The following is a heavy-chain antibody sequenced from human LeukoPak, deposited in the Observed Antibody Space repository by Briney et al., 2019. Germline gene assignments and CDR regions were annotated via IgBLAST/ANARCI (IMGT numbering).Heavy chain of an antibody. CDR3: AKDGYDSSGYPPYYFDY. CDR2: ISGSGGST. Sequence: GGSLRLSCVASGFTFSSYAMSWVRQAPGKGLEWVSAISGSGGSTYYADSVKGRFTISRNNSKNTLYLQMNSLRAEDTAVYYCAKDGYDSSGYPPYYFDYWGQGTLVTVSS. D-gene: IGHD3-22*01. V-gene: IGHV3-23*01. J-gene: IGHJ4*02. CDR1: GFTFSSYA.